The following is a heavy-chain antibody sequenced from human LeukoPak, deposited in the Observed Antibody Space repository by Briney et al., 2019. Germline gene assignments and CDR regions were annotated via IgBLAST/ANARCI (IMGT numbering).Heavy chain of an antibody. J-gene: IGHJ4*02. CDR3: AKDQQLVPTLFDY. CDR1: GFTFSGYA. CDR2: ISGSGGST. D-gene: IGHD6-13*01. V-gene: IGHV3-23*01. Sequence: GGSLRLSCAASGFTFSGYAMSWVRQAPGKGLEWVSAISGSGGSTYYADSVKGRFTISRDNSKNTLYLQMNSLRAEDTAVYYCAKDQQLVPTLFDYWGQGTLVTVSS.